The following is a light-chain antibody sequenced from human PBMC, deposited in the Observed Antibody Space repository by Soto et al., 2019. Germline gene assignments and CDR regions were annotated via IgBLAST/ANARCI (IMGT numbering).Light chain of an antibody. V-gene: IGKV1-39*01. CDR2: AAS. CDR1: RSINTY. J-gene: IGKJ2*01. Sequence: DTQMTQSPSSLSASVGDRVTITCRASRSINTYLNWYQQKPGEAPNLLIYAASSLQSGVPPRFSGSVSETHFTLTINSLPPEDFATDYCQQTSSTPYTFGEGT. CDR3: QQTSSTPYT.